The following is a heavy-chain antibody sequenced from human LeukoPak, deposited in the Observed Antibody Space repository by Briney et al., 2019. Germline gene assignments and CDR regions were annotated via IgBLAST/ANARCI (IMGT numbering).Heavy chain of an antibody. CDR3: ARGGGMSRRDGNNLN. V-gene: IGHV4-4*07. D-gene: IGHD5-24*01. CDR2: IYTSGST. Sequence: SETLSLTCTVSGGSINSYYWSCIRQPPGKGLEGIGRIYTSGSTNYKPPLKSRVNMSVESYKHQFSLNVSSETGADTSVFYCARGGGMSRRDGNNLNWGEKTLFTLSS. CDR1: GGSINSYY. J-gene: IGHJ4*02.